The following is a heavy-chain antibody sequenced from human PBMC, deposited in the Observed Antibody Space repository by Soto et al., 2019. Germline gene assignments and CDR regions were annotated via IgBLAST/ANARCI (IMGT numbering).Heavy chain of an antibody. CDR1: GGSISSSSYY. D-gene: IGHD3-10*01. V-gene: IGHV4-39*01. J-gene: IGHJ5*02. Sequence: SAALSLTCTVSGGSISSSSYYWGWIRQPPGKGLEWIGSIYYSGSTYYNPSLKSRVTISVDTSKNQFSLKLSSVTAADTAVYYCEMNRFGENSNWFEPWGQGTLVTVSS. CDR3: EMNRFGENSNWFEP. CDR2: IYYSGST.